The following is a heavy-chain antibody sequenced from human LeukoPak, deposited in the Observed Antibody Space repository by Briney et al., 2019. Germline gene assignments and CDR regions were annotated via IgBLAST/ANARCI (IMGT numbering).Heavy chain of an antibody. Sequence: SETLSLTCTVSGGSISSYYWSWIRQPPGKGLEWIGYIYYSGSTNYNTSLKSRVTISVDTSKTQFSLKLSSVTAADTAVYYCARAGGYGDYWFDPWGQGTLVTVSS. V-gene: IGHV4-59*01. CDR2: IYYSGST. CDR1: GGSISSYY. D-gene: IGHD4-17*01. CDR3: ARAGGYGDYWFDP. J-gene: IGHJ5*02.